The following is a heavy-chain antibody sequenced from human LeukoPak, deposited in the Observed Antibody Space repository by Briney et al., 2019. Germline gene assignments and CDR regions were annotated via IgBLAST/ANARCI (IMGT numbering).Heavy chain of an antibody. CDR3: ARGNAENNWNSSPSSQQGGFDP. J-gene: IGHJ5*02. V-gene: IGHV4-59*01. Sequence: SETLSLTCTVSGGSISSYYWSWIRQPPGKGLEWIGYIYYSGSTNCNPSLKSRVTISVDTSKNQFSLKLSSVTAADTAVYYCARGNAENNWNSSPSSQQGGFDPWGQGTLVTVSS. D-gene: IGHD1-7*01. CDR2: IYYSGST. CDR1: GGSISSYY.